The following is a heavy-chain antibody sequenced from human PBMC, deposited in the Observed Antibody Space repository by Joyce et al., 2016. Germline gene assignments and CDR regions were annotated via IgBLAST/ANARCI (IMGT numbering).Heavy chain of an antibody. J-gene: IGHJ6*02. D-gene: IGHD4-11*01. Sequence: QVHLVQSGAEVKKSGSSVRVSCKASGGSFNKYTVSWVRQAPGQGLAWMGRIIPMLNMTNYAQDFQGRVTITADTSTTTAYMQLTGLRFDDTAVYFCAGTFNYPHHDGMDVWGQGTTVTVSS. CDR1: GGSFNKYT. V-gene: IGHV1-69*02. CDR3: AGTFNYPHHDGMDV. CDR2: IIPMLNMT.